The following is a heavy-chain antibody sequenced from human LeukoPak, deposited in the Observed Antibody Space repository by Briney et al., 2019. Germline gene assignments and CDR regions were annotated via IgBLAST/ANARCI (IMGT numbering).Heavy chain of an antibody. Sequence: ASVKVSCKASGGTFSSYAINWVRQATGQGLEWMGWMNPNSGNTGYAQKFQGRVTMTRNTSISTAYMELSSLRSEDTAVYYCARGGELHDQVYWGQGTLVTVSS. D-gene: IGHD1-7*01. CDR3: ARGGELHDQVY. J-gene: IGHJ4*02. CDR2: MNPNSGNT. CDR1: GGTFSSYA. V-gene: IGHV1-8*02.